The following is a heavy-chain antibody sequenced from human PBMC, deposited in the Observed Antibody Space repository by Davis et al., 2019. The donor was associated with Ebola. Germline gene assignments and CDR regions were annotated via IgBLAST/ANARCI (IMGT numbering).Heavy chain of an antibody. CDR1: GYTFSGYY. Sequence: AASVKVSCKASGYTFSGYYINWVRQAPGQGLEWMGRVNPYSGGTNYAQKFQDRVTLTRDTSISTGYMDLRRLTSDDTAVYYCRVVVDEYFEYWAQGTLVTVSS. V-gene: IGHV1-2*06. D-gene: IGHD2-21*01. J-gene: IGHJ4*02. CDR3: RVVVDEYFEY. CDR2: VNPYSGGT.